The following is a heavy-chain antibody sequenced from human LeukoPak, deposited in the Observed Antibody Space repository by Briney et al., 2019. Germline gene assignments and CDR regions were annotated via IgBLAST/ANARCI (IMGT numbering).Heavy chain of an antibody. CDR1: GYTFNNYG. J-gene: IGHJ5*02. CDR2: ISPYNGNT. V-gene: IGHV1-18*01. D-gene: IGHD3-3*01. CDR3: ARDRTYDFWSGYYTGENWFDP. Sequence: ASVKVSCKASGYTFNNYGISWVRQVPGQGLEWMGWISPYNGNTKFAQKFQGRVTVTTETSTSTAYMELRNLRSDDTAVHYCARDRTYDFWSGYYTGENWFDPWGQGTLVTVSS.